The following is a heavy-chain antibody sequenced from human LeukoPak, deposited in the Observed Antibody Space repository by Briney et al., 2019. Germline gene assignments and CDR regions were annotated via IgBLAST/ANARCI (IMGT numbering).Heavy chain of an antibody. CDR1: GYSISSGYL. CDR3: ARGSGDWTYYFDY. D-gene: IGHD2-21*02. Sequence: SETLSLTCTVSGYSISSGYLWGWIRQPPGKGLEWIGSTYHGGTTYSNPFLKSRAIISEDTSKNQFSLKLSSVTAADTAVYYCARGSGDWTYYFDYWGQGTLVTVSS. J-gene: IGHJ4*02. CDR2: TYHGGTT. V-gene: IGHV4-38-2*02.